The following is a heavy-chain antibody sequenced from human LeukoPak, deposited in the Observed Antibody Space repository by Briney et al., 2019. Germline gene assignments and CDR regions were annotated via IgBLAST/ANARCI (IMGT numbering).Heavy chain of an antibody. Sequence: KTGGSLRLSCAASGFTINNKYLTWVRQAPGKGLEWVGSFYSGRSTEYADYVKGRFTISRDNSENTLYLQMNTLRGDDTAVYYCAKNNHAYAMDVWGQGTTVTVSS. J-gene: IGHJ6*02. CDR2: FYSGRST. V-gene: IGHV3-66*01. CDR1: GFTINNKY. D-gene: IGHD1-14*01. CDR3: AKNNHAYAMDV.